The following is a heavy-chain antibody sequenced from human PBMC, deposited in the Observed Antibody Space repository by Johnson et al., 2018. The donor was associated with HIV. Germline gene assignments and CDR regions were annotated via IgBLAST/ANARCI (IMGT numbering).Heavy chain of an antibody. CDR2: VNQDGSAK. V-gene: IGHV3-7*01. CDR1: GFTLSNHW. CDR3: ARDRIPYNWNYEGDAFDI. J-gene: IGHJ3*02. D-gene: IGHD1-7*01. Sequence: VQLVESGGGLVQPGGSLRLSCAASGFTLSNHWMSWVRQAPGKGLEYVANVNQDGSAKFYVDSVKGRFTISRDNAKNTLSLQMNSLRAEDTAVYYCARDRIPYNWNYEGDAFDIWGQGTMVTVSS.